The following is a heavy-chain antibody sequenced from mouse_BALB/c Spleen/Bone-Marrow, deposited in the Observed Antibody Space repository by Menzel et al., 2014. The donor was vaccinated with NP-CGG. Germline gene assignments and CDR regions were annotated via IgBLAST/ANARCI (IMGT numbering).Heavy chain of an antibody. CDR1: GYTFTSYV. V-gene: IGHV1-14*01. D-gene: IGHD1-2*01. Sequence: EVQLVESGPELVKPGASVKMSCKASGYTFTSYVMHWVKQKPGQGLEWIGYINPYNDGTKYNEKFKGKATLTSDKSSSTDYMELSSLTSEDSAVYHCARGGYYGYYAMDYWGQGTSVTVSS. CDR3: ARGGYYGYYAMDY. J-gene: IGHJ4*01. CDR2: INPYNDGT.